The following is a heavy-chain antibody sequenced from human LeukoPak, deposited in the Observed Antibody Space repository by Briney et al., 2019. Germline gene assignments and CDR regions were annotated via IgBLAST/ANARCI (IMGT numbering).Heavy chain of an antibody. V-gene: IGHV4-59*12. CDR1: GGSISSYY. CDR3: ASSGYGRQQLDACDI. D-gene: IGHD5-12*01. Sequence: SETLSLTCTVSGGSISSYYWSWVRQPPGKGLEWIGYIYYSGSTNYNPSLTSRVPISVDTSKNQFSLKLSSVTAADTAVYYCASSGYGRQQLDACDIWGQGTMVTVSS. J-gene: IGHJ3*02. CDR2: IYYSGST.